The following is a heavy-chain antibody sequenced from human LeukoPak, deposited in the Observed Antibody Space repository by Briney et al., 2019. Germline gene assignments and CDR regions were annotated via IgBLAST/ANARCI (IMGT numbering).Heavy chain of an antibody. CDR3: ARDRGRRFDY. CDR2: VNTNTGGT. Sequence: VASVKVSCKASGYTFTGYYIHWVRQAPGQGLEWMGWVNTNTGGTNYAQKFEGRVTMTRDTSISTAYMELSRLRSDDTAVYYCARDRGRRFDYWGQGTLVPVAS. CDR1: GYTFTGYY. D-gene: IGHD1-26*01. V-gene: IGHV1-2*02. J-gene: IGHJ4*02.